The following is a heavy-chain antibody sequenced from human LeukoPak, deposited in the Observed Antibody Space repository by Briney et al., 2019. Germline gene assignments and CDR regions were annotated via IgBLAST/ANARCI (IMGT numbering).Heavy chain of an antibody. CDR2: IIPIFGTA. J-gene: IGHJ1*01. D-gene: IGHD2-2*01. Sequence: ASVKVSCKASGGTFSSYAISWVRQAPGQGLEWMGRIIPIFGTANYAQKFQGRVTITTDESTSTAYMELSSLRSEDTAVYYCAAGYQQLNLTTAEYFQHWGPGTLVTVSS. CDR1: GGTFSSYA. V-gene: IGHV1-69*05. CDR3: AAGYQQLNLTTAEYFQH.